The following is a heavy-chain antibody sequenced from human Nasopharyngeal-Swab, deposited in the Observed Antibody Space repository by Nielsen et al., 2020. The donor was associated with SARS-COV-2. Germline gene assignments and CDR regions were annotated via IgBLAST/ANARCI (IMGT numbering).Heavy chain of an antibody. CDR1: GGSISGYF. J-gene: IGHJ6*01. CDR3: ARSGTTKYGLDV. V-gene: IGHV4-4*07. CDR2: VYTSGST. Sequence: SETLSLTCSVSGGSISGYFLSWIRQPAGEGLEWIGRVYTSGSTNYNPSLKSRVTISIHMSKNQFSLELRSVTAADTAFYYCARSGTTKYGLDVWGQGTTVIVSS. D-gene: IGHD1-1*01.